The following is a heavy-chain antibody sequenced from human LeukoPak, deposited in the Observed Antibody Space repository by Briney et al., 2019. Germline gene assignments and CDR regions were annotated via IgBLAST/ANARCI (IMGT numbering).Heavy chain of an antibody. CDR1: GFIFSSYS. Sequence: GGSLRLSCAASGFIFSSYSMNWVRQAPGKGLEWVSHISSGSSGIYYADSVKGRFTISRDNAKNSLYLHMNSLRDEDTAVYYCARDSGNSFDYWGQGTLVTVSS. CDR3: ARDSGNSFDY. V-gene: IGHV3-48*02. J-gene: IGHJ4*02. CDR2: ISSGSSGI.